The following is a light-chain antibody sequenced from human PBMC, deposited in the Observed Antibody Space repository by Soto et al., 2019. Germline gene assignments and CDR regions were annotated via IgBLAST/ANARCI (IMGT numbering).Light chain of an antibody. CDR2: AVT. CDR3: CSYAGSYTHYV. J-gene: IGLJ1*01. V-gene: IGLV2-11*01. CDR1: SSDVGGYNY. Sequence: QSALTQPRSVSGSPGQSVTISCTGTSSDVGGYNYVSWYQQYPGKAPKVMIYAVTKRPSGVPDRISGSKSGNTASLTISVLQAEDEADYYCCSYAGSYTHYVFGTGTKLTVL.